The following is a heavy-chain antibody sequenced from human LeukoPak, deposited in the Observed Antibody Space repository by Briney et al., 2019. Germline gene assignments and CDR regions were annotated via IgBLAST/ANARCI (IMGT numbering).Heavy chain of an antibody. J-gene: IGHJ3*02. CDR2: IYTSGST. Sequence: SSETLSLTCTVSGGSISSYYWSWIRQPAGKGLEWIGRIYTSGSTNYNPSLKSRVTMSVDTSKNQFSLKLSSVTAADTAVYYCASERYSSGWYKSLDAFDIWGQGTMVTVSS. V-gene: IGHV4-4*07. CDR3: ASERYSSGWYKSLDAFDI. CDR1: GGSISSYY. D-gene: IGHD6-19*01.